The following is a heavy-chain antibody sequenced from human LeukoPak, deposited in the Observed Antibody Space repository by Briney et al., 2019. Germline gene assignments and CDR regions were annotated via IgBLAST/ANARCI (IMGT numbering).Heavy chain of an antibody. Sequence: ASVKVSCKASGYTFTGYYMHWVRQAPGQGLEWMGWINPNSGGTNYAQKFQGWVTMTRDTSISTAYMELSRLRSDDTAVYYCAREAEYSSSSSLDYWGQGTLVTVSS. J-gene: IGHJ4*02. V-gene: IGHV1-2*04. CDR1: GYTFTGYY. CDR2: INPNSGGT. CDR3: AREAEYSSSSSLDY. D-gene: IGHD6-6*01.